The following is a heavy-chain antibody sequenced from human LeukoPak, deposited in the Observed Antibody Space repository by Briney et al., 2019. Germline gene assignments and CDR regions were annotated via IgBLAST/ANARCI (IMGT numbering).Heavy chain of an antibody. D-gene: IGHD3-10*01. J-gene: IGHJ6*02. CDR2: INTNTGNP. Sequence: ASVKVSCKASGYTFTSYAMNWVRQAPGQGLEWMGWINTNTGNPTYAQGFTGRFVFSLDTSVSTAYLQISSLRAEDTAVYYCARGSGSTYYYYYGMDVWGQGTTVTVSS. CDR3: ARGSGSTYYYYYGMDV. CDR1: GYTFTSYA. V-gene: IGHV7-4-1*02.